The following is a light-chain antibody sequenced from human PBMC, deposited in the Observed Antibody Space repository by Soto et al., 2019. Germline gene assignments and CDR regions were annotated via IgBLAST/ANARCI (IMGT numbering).Light chain of an antibody. CDR2: GAS. V-gene: IGKV3-20*01. J-gene: IGKJ4*01. CDR3: HQYGASKLPVSSPLP. Sequence: ENVLTQSPGTLSLSPGERATLSCRASQTVTGNYLAWYQQKPGQAPRLLVYGASSRATVIPDRFSGRGSGTDFTRIITRLEPEDSAVYYCHQYGASKLPVSSPLPFGGGTKVEIK. CDR1: QTVTGNY.